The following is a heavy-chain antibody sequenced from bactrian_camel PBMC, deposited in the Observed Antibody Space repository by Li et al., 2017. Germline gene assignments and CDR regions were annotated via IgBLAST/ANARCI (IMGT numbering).Heavy chain of an antibody. CDR2: IWSTGAVT. D-gene: IGHD1*01. V-gene: IGHV3-3*01. CDR1: EPAFSRRC. Sequence: QLVESGGGSVQAGGSLRLSCASSEPAFSRRCLAWFRQAPGKEREGVAAIWSTGAVTYYADSVKGRFTLSQNAAKDTVYLQMNNLKPEDTAMYYCAAGLDFCNSYTWAMPGRYNLWGQGTQVTVS. J-gene: IGHJ4*01. CDR3: AAGLDFCNSYTWAMPGRYNL.